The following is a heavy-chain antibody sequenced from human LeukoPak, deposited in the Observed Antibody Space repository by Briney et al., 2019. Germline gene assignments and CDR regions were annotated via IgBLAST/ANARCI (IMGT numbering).Heavy chain of an antibody. CDR2: IYYSGST. Sequence: SETLSLTCTVSGASISSSSYYWGWIRQPPGKGLEWIGSIYYSGSTYYNPSLKSRVTISVDTSKNQFSLKLSSVTAADTAVYYCARQPYYYDSSGYFAGRGAFDIWGQGTMVTVSS. CDR1: GASISSSSYY. V-gene: IGHV4-39*07. J-gene: IGHJ3*02. D-gene: IGHD3-22*01. CDR3: ARQPYYYDSSGYFAGRGAFDI.